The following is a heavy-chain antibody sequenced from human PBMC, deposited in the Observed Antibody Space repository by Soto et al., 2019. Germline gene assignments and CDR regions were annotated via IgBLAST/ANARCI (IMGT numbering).Heavy chain of an antibody. CDR3: ARDRGDGYKFDY. J-gene: IGHJ4*02. Sequence: ASVKVSCKASGGTFSSYAISWVRQAPGQGLEWMGGIIPIFGTANYAQKFQGRVTITADKSTSTAYMELSSLRSEDTAVYYCARDRGDGYKFDYWGQGTLVTVSS. V-gene: IGHV1-69*06. CDR2: IIPIFGTA. D-gene: IGHD5-12*01. CDR1: GGTFSSYA.